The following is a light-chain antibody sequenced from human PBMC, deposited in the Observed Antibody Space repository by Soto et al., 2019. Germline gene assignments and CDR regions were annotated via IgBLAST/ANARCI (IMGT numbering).Light chain of an antibody. J-gene: IGLJ1*01. CDR2: DIR. V-gene: IGLV2-14*03. CDR3: SSYTSSSTRV. Sequence: QSALTQPAYVSGSPGQSITISCTGTSSDVGGYKYVSWYQQHPGKAPKLMIYDIRNRPSGVSNRFSGSKSGNTASLNISGLQAEDEADYYCSSYTSSSTRVFGTGTKLTVL. CDR1: SSDVGGYKY.